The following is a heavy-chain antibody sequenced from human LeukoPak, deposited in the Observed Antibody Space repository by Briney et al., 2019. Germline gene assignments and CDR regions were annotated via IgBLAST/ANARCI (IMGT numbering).Heavy chain of an antibody. CDR3: ARDTKYAFDD. CDR2: IGISSGNT. Sequence: GGSLRLSCAASGFTFSSYSMNWVRQAPGKGLEWISYIGISSGNTKYADSVKGRFTISGDKAKNSVYLQMNSLRVEDTAVYYCARDTKYAFDDWGQGTLVTVSS. D-gene: IGHD2-2*01. V-gene: IGHV3-48*01. CDR1: GFTFSSYS. J-gene: IGHJ4*02.